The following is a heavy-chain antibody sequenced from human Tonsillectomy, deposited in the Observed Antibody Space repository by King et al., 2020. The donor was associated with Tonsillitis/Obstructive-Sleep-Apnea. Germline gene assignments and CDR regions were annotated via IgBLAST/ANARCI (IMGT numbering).Heavy chain of an antibody. D-gene: IGHD3-3*01. Sequence: VQLVEFGGGLVQPGGSLRLSCGASGFTFSNYWMTWVRQAPGKGLELVANIKRDGSEKYYVDSVKGRFTISRDNAKNSLYLQMNSLRPEDTAVYYCARDGYYDFYQGYYYGVDVWGQGTTVSVSS. J-gene: IGHJ6*02. CDR3: ARDGYYDFYQGYYYGVDV. V-gene: IGHV3-7*03. CDR2: IKRDGSEK. CDR1: GFTFSNYW.